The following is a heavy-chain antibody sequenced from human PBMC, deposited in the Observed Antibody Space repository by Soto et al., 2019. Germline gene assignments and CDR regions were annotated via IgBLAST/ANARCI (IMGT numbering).Heavy chain of an antibody. V-gene: IGHV1-18*01. CDR2: ISPYTGNT. J-gene: IGHJ6*02. D-gene: IGHD3-16*01. Sequence: ASVKVSCKASGYIFVNYGIAWVRQAPGQGLEWMGWISPYTGNTHSATKVQGRLTMTTDTSTSTAYMDLGSLTSDDTAVYYCVMVDNYVAPTPEDVWGQGTTVTVSS. CDR3: VMVDNYVAPTPEDV. CDR1: GYIFVNYG.